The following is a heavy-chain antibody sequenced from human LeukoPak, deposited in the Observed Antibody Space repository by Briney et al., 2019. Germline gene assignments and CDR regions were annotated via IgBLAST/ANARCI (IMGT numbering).Heavy chain of an antibody. D-gene: IGHD5-24*01. Sequence: ASVKVSCKASGYTLTAYYLHWVRQAPGQGLEWMGWINPNSGGTNYAQKFQGRVTMTRDTSINTAYMELSSLRSDDTAVYYCARDQGSDGYWGQGTLITVSS. J-gene: IGHJ4*02. CDR2: INPNSGGT. V-gene: IGHV1-2*02. CDR3: ARDQGSDGY. CDR1: GYTLTAYY.